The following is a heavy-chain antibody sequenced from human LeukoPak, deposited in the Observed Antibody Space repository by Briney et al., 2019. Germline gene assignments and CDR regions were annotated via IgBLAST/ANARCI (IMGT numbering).Heavy chain of an antibody. CDR3: ARALGYCSSTSCSYYMDV. V-gene: IGHV3-64*01. CDR1: GFTFSSFS. Sequence: GGSLRLSCAASGFTFSSFSMYWVRQAPGKGLESVSAITSNGGSTYYASSVKGRFTISRDNFKNTLYLQMGSLRAEDMAVYYCARALGYCSSTSCSYYMDVWGKGTTVTISS. CDR2: ITSNGGST. J-gene: IGHJ6*03. D-gene: IGHD2-2*01.